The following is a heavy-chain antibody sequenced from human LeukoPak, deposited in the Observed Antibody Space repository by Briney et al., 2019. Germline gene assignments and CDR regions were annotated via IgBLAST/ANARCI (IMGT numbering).Heavy chain of an antibody. V-gene: IGHV1-2*02. J-gene: IGHJ6*03. D-gene: IGHD3-16*01. CDR1: GYTFTGYY. CDR3: ARDLGRDYYMDV. Sequence: GASVKVSCKASGYTFTGYYMHWVRQAPGQGVEWMGWINPKSGGTNYAQKFQVRVTMTRDTSISTAYMELSRLRSDDTAVYYCARDLGRDYYMDVWGKGTTVTVSS. CDR2: INPKSGGT.